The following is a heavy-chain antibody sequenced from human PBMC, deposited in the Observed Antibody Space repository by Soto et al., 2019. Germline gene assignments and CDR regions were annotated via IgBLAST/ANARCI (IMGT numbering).Heavy chain of an antibody. CDR2: IIPIFGTA. D-gene: IGHD6-13*01. CDR1: GGTFSSYA. J-gene: IGHJ3*01. V-gene: IGHV1-69*13. Sequence: SVKVSCKASGGTFSSYAISWVRQAPGQGLEWMGGIIPIFGTANYAQKFQGRVTITADESTSTAYMELSSLRSEDTAVYYCARALYSSSWLDAFDVWGQGTMVTVSS. CDR3: ARALYSSSWLDAFDV.